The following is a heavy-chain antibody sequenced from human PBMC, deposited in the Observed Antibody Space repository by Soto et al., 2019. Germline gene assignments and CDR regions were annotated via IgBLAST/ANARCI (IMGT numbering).Heavy chain of an antibody. J-gene: IGHJ4*02. Sequence: QVQLVESGGGVVQPGRSLRLSCAASGFTFSSSAMHWVRQSPGKGLEWVAVISYDGSNKYYADSVKGRFTISRDNSKNTLDRQVNSLRAEDTAVYYCERDRNYCAPFDYWGQGTLVTVSS. CDR1: GFTFSSSA. CDR3: ERDRNYCAPFDY. V-gene: IGHV3-30-3*01. D-gene: IGHD1-7*01. CDR2: ISYDGSNK.